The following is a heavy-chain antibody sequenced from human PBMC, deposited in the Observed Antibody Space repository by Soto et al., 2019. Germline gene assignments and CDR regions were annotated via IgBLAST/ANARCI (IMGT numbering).Heavy chain of an antibody. D-gene: IGHD6-19*01. Sequence: GASVKVSCKASGYTFTSYYMHWVRQAPGQGLEWMGIINPSGGSTSYAQKFQGRVTMTRDTSTSTVYMELSSLRSEDTAVYYCARAQAGVAVAGPTTYYYYYGMDVWGQGTTVTVS. CDR3: ARAQAGVAVAGPTTYYYYYGMDV. CDR1: GYTFTSYY. J-gene: IGHJ6*02. V-gene: IGHV1-46*01. CDR2: INPSGGST.